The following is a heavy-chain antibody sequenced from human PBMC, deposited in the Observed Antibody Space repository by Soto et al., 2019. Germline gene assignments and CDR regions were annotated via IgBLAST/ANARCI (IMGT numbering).Heavy chain of an antibody. D-gene: IGHD3-22*01. CDR2: ISAYNGNT. CDR3: ARVGAPKTSGYYRTSYFDY. CDR1: GYTFTSYG. V-gene: IGHV1-18*04. J-gene: IGHJ4*02. Sequence: ASVKVSCKASGYTFTSYGISWVRQAPGQGLEWMGWISAYNGNTNYAQKLQGRVTMTTGTSTSTAYMELRSLRSDDTAVYYCARVGAPKTSGYYRTSYFDYWGQGTLSPSPQ.